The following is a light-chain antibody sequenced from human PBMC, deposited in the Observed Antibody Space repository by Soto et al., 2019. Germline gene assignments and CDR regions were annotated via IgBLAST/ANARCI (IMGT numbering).Light chain of an antibody. Sequence: DIQMTQSPSILSASVGDRVTITCRASQSISNWLAWYQQRPGKAPKLLIYKASSLQSGVPSRFSGSGSGTEFTLTISSLQPDDFATYYCQQRTFGQGTKVEI. V-gene: IGKV1-5*03. CDR2: KAS. CDR1: QSISNW. J-gene: IGKJ1*01. CDR3: QQRT.